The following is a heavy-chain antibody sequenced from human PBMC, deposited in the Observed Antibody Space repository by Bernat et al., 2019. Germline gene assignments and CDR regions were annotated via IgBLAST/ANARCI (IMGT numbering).Heavy chain of an antibody. CDR2: IIPIFGTA. CDR1: GGTFSSYA. D-gene: IGHD6-13*01. CDR3: ASSWRLTPTSSSWQPREYFQH. V-gene: IGHV1-69*01. J-gene: IGHJ1*01. Sequence: QVQLVQSGAEVKKPGSSVKVSCKASGGTFSSYAISWVRQAPGQGLEWMGGIIPIFGTANYAQKFQGRVTITADESTSTAYMELSSLRSEDTAVYYCASSWRLTPTSSSWQPREYFQHWGQGTLVTVSS.